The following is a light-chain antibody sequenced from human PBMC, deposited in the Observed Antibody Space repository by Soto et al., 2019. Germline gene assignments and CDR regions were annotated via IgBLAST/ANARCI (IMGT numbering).Light chain of an antibody. CDR3: QQYHSSSYT. Sequence: DIQMTQSPSSLSASVGDRVTITCRASQTISSWLAWYQQKPGKAPKVLIYDASTLGSGVPSRFSGSGSGTEFTLTISGLQADDFATYYCQQYHSSSYTFGKGTKVDIK. CDR1: QTISSW. J-gene: IGKJ2*01. V-gene: IGKV1-5*01. CDR2: DAS.